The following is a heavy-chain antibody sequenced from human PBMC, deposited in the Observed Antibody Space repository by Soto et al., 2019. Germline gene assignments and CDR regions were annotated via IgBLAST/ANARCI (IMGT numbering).Heavy chain of an antibody. CDR3: AKGRGTTVVTILDY. J-gene: IGHJ4*02. CDR1: GFTFSSYG. Sequence: QVQLVESGGGVVQPGRSLRLSCAASGFTFSSYGMHWVRQAPGKGLEWVAVISYDGSNKYYADSVKGRFTISRDNSKNTLYLQMNSLRAEDTAVYYCAKGRGTTVVTILDYWGQGTLVTVSS. CDR2: ISYDGSNK. D-gene: IGHD4-17*01. V-gene: IGHV3-30*18.